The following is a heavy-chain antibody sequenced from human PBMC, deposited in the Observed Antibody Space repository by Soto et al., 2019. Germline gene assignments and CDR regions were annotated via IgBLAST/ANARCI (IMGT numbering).Heavy chain of an antibody. D-gene: IGHD4-17*01. CDR2: ISDAASSA. Sequence: LRLSCVASGFTFSSYAMSWVRQVPGKGLEWVSTISDAASSAYYVDSVKGRFTISRDNSKKTLYLQMNSLRAEDSAVYYCARPYGGKIGDAPDLWGPGTMVTVSS. CDR3: ARPYGGKIGDAPDL. J-gene: IGHJ3*01. CDR1: GFTFSSYA. V-gene: IGHV3-23*01.